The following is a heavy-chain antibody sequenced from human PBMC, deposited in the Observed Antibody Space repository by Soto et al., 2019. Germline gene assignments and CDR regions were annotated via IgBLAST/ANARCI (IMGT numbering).Heavy chain of an antibody. CDR3: AIYHLNSYYYGMDV. Sequence: QVQLVQSGAAVKKPGASVKVSCKASGYTFTIYGFSWVRQAPGQGLEWMGWISAYNGNTNYAQKLQGRVTMTTDTSTSTAYMELRSLRSDATAVYYGAIYHLNSYYYGMDVWSQGNKVTVTS. CDR2: ISAYNGNT. CDR1: GYTFTIYG. V-gene: IGHV1-18*01. J-gene: IGHJ6*02.